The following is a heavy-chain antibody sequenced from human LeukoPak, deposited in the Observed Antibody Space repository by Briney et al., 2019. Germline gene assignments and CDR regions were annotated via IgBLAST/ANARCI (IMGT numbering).Heavy chain of an antibody. Sequence: GGSLRLSCAASGFTFSSYSMNWVRQAPGKGLEWVSSISSSSSYIYYADSVKGRFTISRDNAKNSLYLQMNSLRAEDTAVYYCARKYYYDSSGYQGAFDIWGPGTMVTVSS. CDR2: ISSSSSYI. CDR3: ARKYYYDSSGYQGAFDI. CDR1: GFTFSSYS. J-gene: IGHJ3*02. V-gene: IGHV3-21*01. D-gene: IGHD3-22*01.